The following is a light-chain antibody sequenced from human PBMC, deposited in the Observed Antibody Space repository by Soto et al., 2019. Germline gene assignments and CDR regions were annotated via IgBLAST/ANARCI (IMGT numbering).Light chain of an antibody. CDR2: DAS. V-gene: IGKV3-11*01. J-gene: IGKJ4*01. CDR3: QQRSNWPPLT. Sequence: EIVLTQSPATLSLSPGDRDTLSCRASQSVSNNLAWYQQKPGQAPRLLIYDASNRATGIPARFSGRGSGTDFTLTISSLEPEDFAVYYCQQRSNWPPLTFGGGIKVEIK. CDR1: QSVSNN.